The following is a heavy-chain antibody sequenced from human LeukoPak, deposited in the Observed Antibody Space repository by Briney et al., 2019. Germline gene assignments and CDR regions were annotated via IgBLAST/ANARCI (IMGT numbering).Heavy chain of an antibody. J-gene: IGHJ4*02. D-gene: IGHD3-10*01. V-gene: IGHV3-30*03. CDR1: GFTFTTYG. CDR3: ARVSKGTSGSFFDL. CDR2: ISYDGSYK. Sequence: GGSLRLSCAASGFTFTTYGMHWVRQAPGKGLEWVAVISYDGSYKYYVDSVKGRFTISRDNSKNTLYLQMHSLRAEDTAIYYCARVSKGTSGSFFDLWGQGTLVTVSS.